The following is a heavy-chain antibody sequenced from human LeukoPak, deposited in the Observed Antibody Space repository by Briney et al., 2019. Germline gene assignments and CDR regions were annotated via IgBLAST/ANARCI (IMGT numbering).Heavy chain of an antibody. CDR1: GGSVSTSDYY. CDR3: ARVFDS. J-gene: IGHJ4*02. V-gene: IGHV4-39*07. CDR2: VFYTGKT. Sequence: SETLSLTCTVSGGSVSTSDYYWGWIRQSPVKGLEWIGDVFYTGKTNYNPSLRGRATISIDTSKNQFSLKLTYVTAADTAVYYCARVFDSWGQGALVTVSS.